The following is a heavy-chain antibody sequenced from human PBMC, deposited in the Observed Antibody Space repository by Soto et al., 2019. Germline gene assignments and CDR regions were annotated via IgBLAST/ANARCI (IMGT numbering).Heavy chain of an antibody. CDR2: IIPIFGTA. D-gene: IGHD3-22*01. CDR1: GGTFSSYA. J-gene: IGHJ2*01. V-gene: IGHV1-69*13. CDR3: GRTFNYYDSSGYFQNWYFDL. Sequence: SVKVSCKASGGTFSSYAISWVRQAPGQGLEWMGGIIPIFGTANYAQELQGRGMITADGSTRTAYMGLGSLRAEDTAVCYGGRTFNYYDSSGYFQNWYFDLWGRGTLVTVSS.